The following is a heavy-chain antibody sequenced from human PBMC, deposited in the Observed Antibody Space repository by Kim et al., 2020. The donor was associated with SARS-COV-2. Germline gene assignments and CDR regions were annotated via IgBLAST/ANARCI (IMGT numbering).Heavy chain of an antibody. CDR1: GGSISSSSYY. D-gene: IGHD6-6*01. Sequence: SETLSLTCTVSGGSISSSSYYWGWIRQPPGKGLEWIGSIYYSGSTYYNPSLKSRVTISVDTSKNQFSLKLSSVTAADTAVYYCARWAIGYSSSSHWFDPWGQGTLVTVSS. V-gene: IGHV4-39*01. J-gene: IGHJ5*02. CDR2: IYYSGST. CDR3: ARWAIGYSSSSHWFDP.